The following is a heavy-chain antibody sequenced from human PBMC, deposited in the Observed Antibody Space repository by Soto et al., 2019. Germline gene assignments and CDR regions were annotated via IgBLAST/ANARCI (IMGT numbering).Heavy chain of an antibody. Sequence: GGSLRLSCAASGFTFSSYAMNWVRQAPGKGLELVSAISDSASSTYYADSVKGRFTISRDNSKNTLYLQMNSLRAEDTAVYYCAKVSSIAARLTDYWGQGTLVTVSS. J-gene: IGHJ4*02. CDR2: ISDSASST. CDR1: GFTFSSYA. D-gene: IGHD6-6*01. CDR3: AKVSSIAARLTDY. V-gene: IGHV3-23*01.